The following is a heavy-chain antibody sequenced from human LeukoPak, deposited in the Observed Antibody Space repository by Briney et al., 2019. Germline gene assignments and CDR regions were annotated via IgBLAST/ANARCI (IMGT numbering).Heavy chain of an antibody. CDR3: ARFVAAGTIDY. Sequence: SETLSLTCTDSGDSISGYYWSWIRRPPGKGLEWIGCISDSGSANYNPSLNSRATISVDTSKSQVSLKVSSVTAADTAVYYCARFVAAGTIDYWGQGTLVTVSS. V-gene: IGHV4-59*12. J-gene: IGHJ4*02. CDR2: ISDSGSA. D-gene: IGHD6-13*01. CDR1: GDSISGYY.